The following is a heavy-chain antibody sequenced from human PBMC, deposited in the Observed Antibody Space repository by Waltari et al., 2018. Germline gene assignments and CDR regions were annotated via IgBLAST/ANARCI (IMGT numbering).Heavy chain of an antibody. Sequence: EVLLMASGGGLVQPGGSLRLSCAVSGFMFNTYDMHWVRQAPGKGPEWVSMITRSASFIYYANSVKGRFTVSRDDAEKSLFLQMDSLTVEDTAVYYCARSSPQGTPGGIDHWGQGTLVTVSS. V-gene: IGHV3-21*01. D-gene: IGHD1-26*01. J-gene: IGHJ5*02. CDR3: ARSSPQGTPGGIDH. CDR2: ITRSASFI. CDR1: GFMFNTYD.